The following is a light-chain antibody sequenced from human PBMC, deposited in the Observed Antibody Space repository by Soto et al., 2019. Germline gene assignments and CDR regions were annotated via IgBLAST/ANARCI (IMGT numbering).Light chain of an antibody. Sequence: QPVLTQPPSVSGAPGQRVTISCTGSRSNIGAGYDVHWYQQLPGTAPKLLIYGNSNRPSGVPDRFSGSKSGTSASLAITGLQAEDEADYYCQSYDSSRSGYVVFGGGTKVTVL. CDR1: RSNIGAGYD. CDR2: GNS. J-gene: IGLJ2*01. CDR3: QSYDSSRSGYVV. V-gene: IGLV1-40*01.